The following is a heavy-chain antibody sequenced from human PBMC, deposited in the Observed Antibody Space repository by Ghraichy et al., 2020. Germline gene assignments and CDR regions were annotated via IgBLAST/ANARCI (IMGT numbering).Heavy chain of an antibody. D-gene: IGHD6-13*01. CDR3: AKDSLSIAAAGKDCYYGMDG. V-gene: IGHV3-30*18. J-gene: IGHJ6*02. Sequence: GGSLRLSCAASGFTFSSYGMHWVRQAPGKGLEWVAVISSDGSNKYYADSVKGRFTISRDNSKNTLYLQMNSLRAEDTAVYYCAKDSLSIAAAGKDCYYGMDGGGQGTTVTVSS. CDR1: GFTFSSYG. CDR2: ISSDGSNK.